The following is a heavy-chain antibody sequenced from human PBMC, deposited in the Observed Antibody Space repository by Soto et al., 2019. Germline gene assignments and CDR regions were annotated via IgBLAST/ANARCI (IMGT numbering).Heavy chain of an antibody. Sequence: SETLSLTCAVSGASITYYYWNWIRQPPGRGLEWIVSFSSTGSTFYNPSLRSRVTISLDTSKNQFSLTLNSVTAADTAVYYCARGGGSPYHNHEFDFWGQGTLVTVSS. D-gene: IGHD6-13*01. J-gene: IGHJ4*02. V-gene: IGHV4-59*01. CDR3: ARGGGSPYHNHEFDF. CDR1: GASITYYY. CDR2: FSSTGST.